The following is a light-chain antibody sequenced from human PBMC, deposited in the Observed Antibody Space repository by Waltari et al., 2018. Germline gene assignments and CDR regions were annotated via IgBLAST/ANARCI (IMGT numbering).Light chain of an antibody. V-gene: IGLV2-14*01. CDR3: SSHTTSDSLV. J-gene: IGLJ1*01. CDR1: SSDVGAYNY. CDR2: EVT. Sequence: QSALTQPASVSGSPGQSITISCTGTSSDVGAYNYVSWYQQHPGKVPQLMFYEVTNRPSGVSNRFSGSKSGNTASLTISGLQPEDEADCYCSSHTTSDSLVFGTGTKVTVL.